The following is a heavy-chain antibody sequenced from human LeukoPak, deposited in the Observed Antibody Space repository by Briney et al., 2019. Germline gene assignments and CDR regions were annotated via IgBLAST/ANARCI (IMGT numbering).Heavy chain of an antibody. D-gene: IGHD5-24*01. J-gene: IGHJ4*02. Sequence: PGGSLRLSCAASGFSFNEYGMHWVRQAPGKGLEWVAFVPFHGRNKYYAESLKGRFTISRDNSRNTLYLQMNSLRAEDTAVYYCAKDDRWLQFCCWGQGTLVTVSA. V-gene: IGHV3-30*02. CDR1: GFSFNEYG. CDR2: VPFHGRNK. CDR3: AKDDRWLQFCC.